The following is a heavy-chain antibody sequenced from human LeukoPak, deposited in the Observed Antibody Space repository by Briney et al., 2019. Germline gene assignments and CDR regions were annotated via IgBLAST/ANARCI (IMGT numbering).Heavy chain of an antibody. Sequence: PGRSLRLSCRASGFTFGDYAMSWVRQAPGKGLEWVGFIRSKAYGGTTEYAASVKGRFTISRDDSKSIAYLQMNSLKTEDTAVYYCTRDPGYCSSTSCHNWFDPWGQGTLVTVSS. D-gene: IGHD2-2*03. J-gene: IGHJ5*02. CDR1: GFTFGDYA. V-gene: IGHV3-49*04. CDR3: TRDPGYCSSTSCHNWFDP. CDR2: IRSKAYGGTT.